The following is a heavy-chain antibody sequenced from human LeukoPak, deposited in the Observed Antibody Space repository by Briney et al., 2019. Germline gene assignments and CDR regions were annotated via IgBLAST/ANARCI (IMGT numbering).Heavy chain of an antibody. CDR2: INSRSSAI. Sequence: GRSLRLSCAASGFTFSSYSMNWVRQAPGKGLEWVSYINSRSSAIFYADSVKGRFTISRDNAKNSLYLQMNSLRVEDTAVYYCARESGQVGAPPPDYWGQGTLVTVSS. CDR3: ARESGQVGAPPPDY. J-gene: IGHJ4*02. D-gene: IGHD1-26*01. V-gene: IGHV3-48*01. CDR1: GFTFSSYS.